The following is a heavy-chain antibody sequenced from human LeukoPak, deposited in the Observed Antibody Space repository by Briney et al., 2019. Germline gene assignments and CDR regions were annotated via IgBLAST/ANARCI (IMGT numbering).Heavy chain of an antibody. D-gene: IGHD2-15*01. J-gene: IGHJ4*02. V-gene: IGHV3-73*01. Sequence: GGSLRLSCAASGFTFSGSAMHWVRQASGKGLEWVGRIRSKANSYATAYAASVKCRFTISRDDSKNTAYLQMNSLKTEDTAVYYCTSTRYCSGGSCYSADYWGQGTLVTVSS. CDR1: GFTFSGSA. CDR2: IRSKANSYAT. CDR3: TSTRYCSGGSCYSADY.